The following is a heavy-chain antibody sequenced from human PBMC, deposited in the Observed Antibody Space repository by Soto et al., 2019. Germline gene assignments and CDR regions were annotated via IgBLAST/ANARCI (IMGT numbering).Heavy chain of an antibody. CDR2: ISSSSSYT. D-gene: IGHD3-16*01. J-gene: IGHJ4*02. V-gene: IGHV3-11*06. Sequence: GGSLRLSCAASGFSFSDYYMSWIRQAPGKGLEWVSYISSSSSYTNYADSVKGRFTISRDNAKNSLYLQMNSLRAEDTALYYCARSPITFGGVSLWGQGTLVTVSS. CDR1: GFSFSDYY. CDR3: ARSPITFGGVSL.